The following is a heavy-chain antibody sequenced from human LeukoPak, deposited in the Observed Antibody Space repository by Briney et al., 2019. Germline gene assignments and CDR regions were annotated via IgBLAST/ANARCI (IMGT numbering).Heavy chain of an antibody. Sequence: SETLSLTCTVSGGSISSSSYYWGWIRQPPGKGLEWIGSIYYSGSTYYNPSLKSRVTISVDTSKNQFSLELSSVTAADTAVYYCARDGDGYNVFDYWGQGTLVTVSS. D-gene: IGHD5-24*01. CDR1: GGSISSSSYY. CDR2: IYYSGST. V-gene: IGHV4-39*07. J-gene: IGHJ4*02. CDR3: ARDGDGYNVFDY.